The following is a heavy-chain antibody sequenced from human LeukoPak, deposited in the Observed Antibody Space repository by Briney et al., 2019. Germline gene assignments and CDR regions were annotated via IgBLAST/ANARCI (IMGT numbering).Heavy chain of an antibody. D-gene: IGHD5-24*01. V-gene: IGHV4-61*02. Sequence: SQTLSLTCTVSGGSISSGDYYWSWIRQPAGKGLEWIGRIFSDGSSNCSPSLKSRVTISIDTSKNQFSLNLSSVTTADTAVYYCARVIRRDPYNYDGFDIWGQGTMVTVSS. CDR1: GGSISSGDYY. J-gene: IGHJ3*02. CDR2: IFSDGSS. CDR3: ARVIRRDPYNYDGFDI.